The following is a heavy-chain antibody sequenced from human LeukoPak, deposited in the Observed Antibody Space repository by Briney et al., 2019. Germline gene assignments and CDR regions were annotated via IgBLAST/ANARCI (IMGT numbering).Heavy chain of an antibody. Sequence: GGSLRLSCAASGFTLSSYAMHWVRQAPGKGLEYVSAISSNGGSTYYANSVKGRFTISRDNSKNTLYLQMGSLRAEDMAVFYCAKAPIAMTGSFFEYWGLGTLVTVSS. CDR2: ISSNGGST. D-gene: IGHD6-19*01. J-gene: IGHJ4*02. CDR1: GFTLSSYA. V-gene: IGHV3-64*01. CDR3: AKAPIAMTGSFFEY.